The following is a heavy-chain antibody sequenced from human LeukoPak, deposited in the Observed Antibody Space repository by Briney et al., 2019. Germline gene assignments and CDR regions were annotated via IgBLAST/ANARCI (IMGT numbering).Heavy chain of an antibody. CDR3: ARGGTVTNFGY. J-gene: IGHJ4*02. CDR2: VYSSGNT. V-gene: IGHV4-61*08. D-gene: IGHD4-17*01. CDR1: GVSISSGDYY. Sequence: SETLSLTCTVSGVSISSGDYYWSWIRQPPGKGLEWIGYVYSSGNTNYNPSPKSRVTISLDTSKNQFSLKLSSVTAADTAVYYCARGGTVTNFGYWGQGTLVTVSS.